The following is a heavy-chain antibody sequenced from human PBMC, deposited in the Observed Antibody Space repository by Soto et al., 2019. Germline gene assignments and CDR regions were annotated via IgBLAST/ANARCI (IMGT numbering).Heavy chain of an antibody. CDR2: MNPNSGNT. J-gene: IGHJ4*02. V-gene: IGHV1-8*01. D-gene: IGHD2-8*01. CDR3: ARGGYCTNGVCSQRTFDY. Sequence: GASVKVSCKASGYTFTSYDINWVRQATGQGLEWMGWMNPNSGNTGYAQKFQGRVTMTRNTSISTAYMELSSLRSEDTAVYYCARGGYCTNGVCSQRTFDYWGQGTLVTVSS. CDR1: GYTFTSYD.